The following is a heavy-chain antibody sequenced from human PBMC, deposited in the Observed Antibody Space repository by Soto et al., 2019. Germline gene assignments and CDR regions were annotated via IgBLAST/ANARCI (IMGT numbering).Heavy chain of an antibody. CDR3: ARAPHGMDV. Sequence: EVQLVESGGGLVRPGGSLRLSCAASGFTLSSYWMNWVRQAPGKGLEWVANIKQDGSEEYYVDSVKGRFTISRDNAKNSLYLQMNSLRDEDTAVYYCARAPHGMDVWGQGTTVNVSS. J-gene: IGHJ6*02. V-gene: IGHV3-7*03. CDR2: IKQDGSEE. CDR1: GFTLSSYW.